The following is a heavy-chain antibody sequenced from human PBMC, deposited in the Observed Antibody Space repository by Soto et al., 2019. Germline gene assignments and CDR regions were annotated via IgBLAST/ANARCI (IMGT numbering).Heavy chain of an antibody. CDR1: GFIFSNYA. Sequence: QVQLVESGGGVVQPGRSLRLSCAASGFIFSNYAMHWVRQAPGKGLEWVALIWYDGSNKYYADSVKGRFTISRDNCKNTLYLQMNSLRAEDTAVYYCAGDPGGATTWGYYLNYWGQGTLVTVSS. D-gene: IGHD1-26*01. V-gene: IGHV3-33*01. J-gene: IGHJ4*02. CDR3: AGDPGGATTWGYYLNY. CDR2: IWYDGSNK.